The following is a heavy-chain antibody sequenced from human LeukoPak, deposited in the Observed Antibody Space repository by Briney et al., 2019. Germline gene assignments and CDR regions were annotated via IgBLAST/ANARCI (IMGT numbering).Heavy chain of an antibody. V-gene: IGHV3-74*01. CDR2: IDPDGSTI. CDR1: GFAFNTYW. Sequence: GGSLKLSCAASGFAFNTYWMHWVRQVPGEGLVCVSHIDPDGSTINYADFVKGRFTISRDNAKNTLWLQMDDLRADDSAVYFCTAKDNWGRGTMVTVSS. J-gene: IGHJ4*02. CDR3: TAKDN. D-gene: IGHD2-21*02.